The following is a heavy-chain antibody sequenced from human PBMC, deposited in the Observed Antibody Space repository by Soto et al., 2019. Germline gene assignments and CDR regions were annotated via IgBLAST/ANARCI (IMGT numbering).Heavy chain of an antibody. CDR2: IYHGGST. CDR3: ARDTAMVSSHWFDP. J-gene: IGHJ5*02. V-gene: IGHV4-38-2*02. CDR1: GYSISSGYY. Sequence: PSETKFFTYAVSGYSISSGYYWGWIRPPQGKELEWIGSIYHGGSTYYNPSLESRVTISVETSKNQFSLKLSSVTAADTAVYYCARDTAMVSSHWFDPWGQGTLVTVS. D-gene: IGHD5-18*01.